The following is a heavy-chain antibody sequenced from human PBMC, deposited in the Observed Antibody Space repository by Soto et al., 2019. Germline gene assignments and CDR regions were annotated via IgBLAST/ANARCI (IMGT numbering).Heavy chain of an antibody. CDR3: ARDKDRQQLGGNYYYGIDV. CDR1: GGTFGNSA. V-gene: IGHV1-69*12. J-gene: IGHJ6*02. CDR2: IIPIFTTP. Sequence: QVQLVQSGAEVKKPGSSVTVSCKASGGTFGNSAISWVRQAPGQGLEWMGGIIPIFTTPDYAQKFQGRVTITADESTSTDYMELTSLRSEDTAVYYCARDKDRQQLGGNYYYGIDVWGQGTKVTVSS. D-gene: IGHD3-3*02.